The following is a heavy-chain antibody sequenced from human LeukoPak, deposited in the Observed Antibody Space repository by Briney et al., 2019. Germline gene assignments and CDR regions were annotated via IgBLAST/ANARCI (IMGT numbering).Heavy chain of an antibody. CDR2: MQSTGSS. CDR1: GDSISTYH. D-gene: IGHD5-18*01. Sequence: SETLSLTCSVSGDSISTYHWNWIRKPPGKGLEWIGYMQSTGSSNYNPSVKSRVNIFVDTSKNQFVLNLRSVTAADTAVYYCARDKRHSYGRYFDPWGQGMLVTVSS. J-gene: IGHJ4*02. V-gene: IGHV4-59*01. CDR3: ARDKRHSYGRYFDP.